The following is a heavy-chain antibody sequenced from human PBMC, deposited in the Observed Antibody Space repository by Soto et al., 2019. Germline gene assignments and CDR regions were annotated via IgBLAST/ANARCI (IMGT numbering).Heavy chain of an antibody. Sequence: QVQLVESGGGVVQPGRSLRLSCAASGFTFSSYAMHWVRQAPGKGLEWVAVISYDGSNKYYADSVKGRFTISRDNSKNTLYLQMNSLRAEDTAVYYCARDKEGGYDLGVIYYYYGMDVWGQGTTVTVSS. D-gene: IGHD5-12*01. CDR3: ARDKEGGYDLGVIYYYYGMDV. J-gene: IGHJ6*02. CDR2: ISYDGSNK. V-gene: IGHV3-30-3*01. CDR1: GFTFSSYA.